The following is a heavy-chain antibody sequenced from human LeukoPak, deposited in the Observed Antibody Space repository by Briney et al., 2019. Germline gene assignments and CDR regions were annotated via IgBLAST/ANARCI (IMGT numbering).Heavy chain of an antibody. D-gene: IGHD3-9*01. CDR2: ISGSGGST. CDR3: AKDLVMDGPYAFDI. V-gene: IGHV3-23*01. J-gene: IGHJ3*02. Sequence: HAGGSLRLSCAASGFTFSSYAMSWVRQAPGKGLEWVSAISGSGGSTYYADSVKGRFTISRDNAKNSLYLQMNSLRAEDTALYYCAKDLVMDGPYAFDIWGQGTMVTVSS. CDR1: GFTFSSYA.